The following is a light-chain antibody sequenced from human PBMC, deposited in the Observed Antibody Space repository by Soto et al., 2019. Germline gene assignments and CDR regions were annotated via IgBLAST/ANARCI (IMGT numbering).Light chain of an antibody. CDR3: SSYTSSSLDV. V-gene: IGLV2-14*01. CDR1: SSDVGGYNY. Sequence: QSALTQPASVSGSPGQSITISCTGNSSDVGGYNYVSWYQQHPGKAPKLMIYDVSNRPSGVSNRFSGSKSGNTASLTISGLQAEDEADYYCSSYTSSSLDVFGTGTKVTVL. CDR2: DVS. J-gene: IGLJ1*01.